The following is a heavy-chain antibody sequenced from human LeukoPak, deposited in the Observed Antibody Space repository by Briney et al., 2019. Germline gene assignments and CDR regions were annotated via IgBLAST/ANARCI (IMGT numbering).Heavy chain of an antibody. CDR2: ISGYNGNT. CDR3: ARARNYCSGGSCYYFDY. D-gene: IGHD2-15*01. V-gene: IGHV1-18*01. J-gene: IGHJ4*02. Sequence: ASVKVSCKASGYTFSNYGISWVRQAPGQGLEWMGWISGYNGNTNYAQKFQGRVTMTRDTSIRTAYMELSRLRSDDTAVYYCARARNYCSGGSCYYFDYWGQGTLVTVFS. CDR1: GYTFSNYG.